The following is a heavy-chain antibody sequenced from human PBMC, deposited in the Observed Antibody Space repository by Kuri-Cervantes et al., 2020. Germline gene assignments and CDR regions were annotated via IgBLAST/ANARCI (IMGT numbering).Heavy chain of an antibody. J-gene: IGHJ5*02. CDR3: ARTMAYCGGDCYAGWFDP. V-gene: IGHV4-34*01. CDR2: INHSGST. Sequence: SETLSLTCAVYGGSFSGYYWSWIRQPPGKGLEWIGEINHSGSTNYNPSLKSRVTISVDTSKNQFSLKLRSVTAADTAVYYCARTMAYCGGDCYAGWFDPWGQGTLVTVSS. D-gene: IGHD2-21*02. CDR1: GGSFSGYY.